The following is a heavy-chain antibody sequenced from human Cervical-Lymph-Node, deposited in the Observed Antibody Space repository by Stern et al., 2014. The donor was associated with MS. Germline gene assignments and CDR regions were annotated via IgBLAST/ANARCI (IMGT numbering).Heavy chain of an antibody. D-gene: IGHD2-8*01. V-gene: IGHV3-30*03. J-gene: IGHJ4*02. CDR1: GFTFSSYG. CDR3: ARDYEDTSMLFDH. CDR2: ISYDGNHK. Sequence: VQLVESGGAVVQPGRSLRLSCAASGFTFSSYGMHWVRQAQGKGLELGTVISYDGNHKFYAASVKGRFTISRDNSKNTLHLQMNSVTPDDTAIYYCARDYEDTSMLFDHWGQGTLVTVSS.